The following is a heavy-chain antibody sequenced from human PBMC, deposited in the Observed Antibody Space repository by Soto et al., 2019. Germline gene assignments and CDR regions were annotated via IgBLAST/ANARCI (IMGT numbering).Heavy chain of an antibody. CDR2: INHSGST. Sequence: QVQLQQWGAGLLKPSETLSLTCAVYGGSFSGYYWSWIRQPPGKGLEWIGEINHSGSTNYNPSLKSRVTRSLDTSKHPFSLTLSSVTAADTAVYYCARGRWLRSSFDYWGQGTLVTVSS. CDR1: GGSFSGYY. CDR3: ARGRWLRSSFDY. D-gene: IGHD5-12*01. V-gene: IGHV4-34*01. J-gene: IGHJ4*02.